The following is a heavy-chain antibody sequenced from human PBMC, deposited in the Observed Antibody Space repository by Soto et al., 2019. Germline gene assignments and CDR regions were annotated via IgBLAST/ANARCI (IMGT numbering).Heavy chain of an antibody. CDR1: GVFISSSSYY. CDR2: IYYSGST. D-gene: IGHD2-2*01. J-gene: IGHJ6*03. CDR3: ARLAYCSSTSCFGDYSHYEYYYYMDV. V-gene: IGHV4-39*01. Sequence: SETLSLTCTVSGVFISSSSYYWVWIRQPPGKGLEWIGSIYYSGSTYYNPSLKSRVTISVDTSKNQFSLKLSSVTAADTAVYYCARLAYCSSTSCFGDYSHYEYYYYMDVWGKRTTVTVSS.